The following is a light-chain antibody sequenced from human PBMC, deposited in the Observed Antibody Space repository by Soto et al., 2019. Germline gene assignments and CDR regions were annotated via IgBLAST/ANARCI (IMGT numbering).Light chain of an antibody. V-gene: IGLV2-14*03. CDR1: SSDVGGYNY. CDR2: DVT. CDR3: SSYTTSNTRQIV. Sequence: WSTITCKRTSSDVGGYNYVSWYQHHPGKAPKLIIYDVTNRPSGVSNPFSGSKSGNTASLTISGLQPEDEADYYCSSYTTSNTRQIVFGTVTKVTVL. J-gene: IGLJ1*01.